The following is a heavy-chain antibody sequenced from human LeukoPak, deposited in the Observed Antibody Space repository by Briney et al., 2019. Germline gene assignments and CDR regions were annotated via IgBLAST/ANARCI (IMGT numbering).Heavy chain of an antibody. J-gene: IGHJ3*02. CDR1: GFTFSSYS. Sequence: PGGSLRLSCAASGFTFSSYSMNWVRQAPGKGLEWVSSVSSSSSYIYYADSVKGRFTISRDNAKNSLYLQMNSLRAEDTAVYYCAGVSVLHAFDIWAKGQWSPSPQ. D-gene: IGHD2/OR15-2a*01. V-gene: IGHV3-21*01. CDR3: AGVSVLHAFDI. CDR2: VSSSSSYI.